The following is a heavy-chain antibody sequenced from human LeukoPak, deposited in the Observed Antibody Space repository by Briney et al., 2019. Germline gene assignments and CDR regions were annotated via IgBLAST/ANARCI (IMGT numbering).Heavy chain of an antibody. CDR2: INPNSGGT. CDR3: ARGIYYYDSSGRNEYFQH. J-gene: IGHJ1*01. Sequence: ASAKVSCKASGYTFTGYYMHWVRQAPGQGLEWMGWINPNSGGTNYAQKFQGRVTMTRDTSISTAYMELSRLRSDDTAVYYCARGIYYYDSSGRNEYFQHWGQGTLVTVSS. CDR1: GYTFTGYY. D-gene: IGHD3-22*01. V-gene: IGHV1-2*02.